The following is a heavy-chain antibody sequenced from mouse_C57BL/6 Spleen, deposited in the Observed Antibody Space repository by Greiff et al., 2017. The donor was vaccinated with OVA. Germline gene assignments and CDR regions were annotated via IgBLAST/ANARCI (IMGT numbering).Heavy chain of an antibody. J-gene: IGHJ3*01. CDR1: GFTFSSYA. V-gene: IGHV5-9-1*02. D-gene: IGHD1-1*01. CDR2: ISSGGDYI. Sequence: EVKLMESGEGLVKPGGSLKLSCAASGFTFSSYAMSWVRQTPEKRLEWVAYISSGGDYIYYADTVKGRFTISRDNARNTLYLQMSSLKSEDTAMYYCTRDDYYGSVFAYWGQGTLVTVSA. CDR3: TRDDYYGSVFAY.